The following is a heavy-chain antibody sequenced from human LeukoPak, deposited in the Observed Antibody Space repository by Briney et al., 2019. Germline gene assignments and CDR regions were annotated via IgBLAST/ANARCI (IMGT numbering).Heavy chain of an antibody. CDR2: MNPDSGKT. D-gene: IGHD4-17*01. Sequence: ASVKVSCKASGYTFTIYDMNWVGQAAGQGVEGMGWMNPDSGKTDIAQKFQGRVTMTRNTSISTAYMELSSLTSEDTAVYYCAVHLPGDYLDPWGQGTLVTVSS. V-gene: IGHV1-8*01. J-gene: IGHJ5*02. CDR1: GYTFTIYD. CDR3: AVHLPGDYLDP.